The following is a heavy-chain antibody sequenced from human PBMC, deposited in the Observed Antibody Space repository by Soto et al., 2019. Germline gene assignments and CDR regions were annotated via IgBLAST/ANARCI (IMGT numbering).Heavy chain of an antibody. CDR2: IKSESDGGTA. J-gene: IGHJ6*02. CDR3: STGFCIGNYCYHDGMDA. Sequence: PGGSLRLSCATSGFPFAKAWMNWVRLAPGKGLEWVGHIKSESDGGTAEYAAPVTGRFIISRDDSKNMVFLQMNNLKTEDTGVYYCSTGFCIGNYCYHDGMDAWGQGTTVTV. V-gene: IGHV3-15*07. D-gene: IGHD3-3*01. CDR1: GFPFAKAW.